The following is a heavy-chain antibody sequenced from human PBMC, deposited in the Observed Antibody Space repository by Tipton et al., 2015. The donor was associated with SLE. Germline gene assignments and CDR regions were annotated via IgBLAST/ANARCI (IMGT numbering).Heavy chain of an antibody. Sequence: VQSGAEVKKPGESLRISCKGSGYSFATYWITWVRQMPGKGLEWMGRIDPSDSYTNYSPSFQGHVTISADKSISTVYLQWSSLKASDTAMYYCARLGTGSAYDYMDVWGEGTTVTVSS. CDR3: ARLGTGSAYDYMDV. CDR2: IDPSDSYT. J-gene: IGHJ6*03. V-gene: IGHV5-10-1*01. D-gene: IGHD5-18*01. CDR1: GYSFATYW.